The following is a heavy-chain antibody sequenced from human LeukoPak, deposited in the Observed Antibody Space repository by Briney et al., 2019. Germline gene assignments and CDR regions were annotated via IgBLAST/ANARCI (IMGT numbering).Heavy chain of an antibody. D-gene: IGHD4-11*01. J-gene: IGHJ4*02. V-gene: IGHV4-30-4*01. CDR1: GGSIGSGGYY. CDR3: ASALTTTFDN. CDR2: IYHSGST. Sequence: SETLSLTCTVSGGSIGSGGYYWNWIRQPPGKGLEWIGYIYHSGSTNYNPSLKSRVTFALDTSKNQFSLKLSSVTAADTAVYYCASALTTTFDNWGQGTLVTVSS.